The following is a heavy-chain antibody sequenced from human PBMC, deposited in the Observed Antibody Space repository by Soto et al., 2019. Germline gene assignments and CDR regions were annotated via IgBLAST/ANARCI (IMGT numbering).Heavy chain of an antibody. CDR2: ISGSGGST. V-gene: IGHV3-23*01. D-gene: IGHD6-13*01. Sequence: LRLSCAASGFTFSSYAMSWVRQAPGKGLEWVSAISGSGGSTYYADSVKGRFTISRDNSKNTLYLQTNSLRAEDTAVYYCAKAPFLGYSSSWYYFDYWGQGTLVTVSS. J-gene: IGHJ4*02. CDR3: AKAPFLGYSSSWYYFDY. CDR1: GFTFSSYA.